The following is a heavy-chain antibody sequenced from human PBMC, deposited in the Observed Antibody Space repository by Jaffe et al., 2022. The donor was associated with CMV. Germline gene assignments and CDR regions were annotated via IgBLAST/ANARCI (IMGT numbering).Heavy chain of an antibody. D-gene: IGHD2-2*01. V-gene: IGHV3-30*18. J-gene: IGHJ4*02. Sequence: QVQLVESGGGVVQPGRSLRLSCAASGFTFSSYGMHWVRQAPGKGLEWVAVISYDGSNKYYADSVKGRFTISRDNSKNTLYLQMNSLRAEDTAVYYCAKEAQVVPAAMDYWGQGTLVTVSS. CDR3: AKEAQVVPAAMDY. CDR1: GFTFSSYG. CDR2: ISYDGSNK.